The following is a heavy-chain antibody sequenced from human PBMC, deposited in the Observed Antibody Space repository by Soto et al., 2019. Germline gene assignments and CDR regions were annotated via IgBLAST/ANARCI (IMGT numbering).Heavy chain of an antibody. D-gene: IGHD6-6*01. Sequence: ASVKVSCKASGYTFTGYYIHWVRQAPGQGLEWMGWINPYSGATNYAQKFQGRVTMTGVTSISTAYMDLSRLRSDDTAVYYCARDSLKYTSSSSYFYGTDVWGHGTTVTVSS. CDR2: INPYSGAT. V-gene: IGHV1-2*02. CDR1: GYTFTGYY. CDR3: ARDSLKYTSSSSYFYGTDV. J-gene: IGHJ6*02.